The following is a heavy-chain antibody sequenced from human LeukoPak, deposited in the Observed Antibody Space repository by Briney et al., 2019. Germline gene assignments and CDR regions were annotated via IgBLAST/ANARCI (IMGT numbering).Heavy chain of an antibody. CDR3: AKLYYYGSGSRIGWYLQH. Sequence: PGGSLRLSCAASGFTFSSYAMSWVRQAPGKGLEWVSAISGSGGSTYYADSVKGRFTISRDNSKNTLYLQMNSLRAEDTAVYYCAKLYYYGSGSRIGWYLQHWGQGTLVTVSS. J-gene: IGHJ1*01. CDR2: ISGSGGST. V-gene: IGHV3-23*01. D-gene: IGHD3-10*01. CDR1: GFTFSSYA.